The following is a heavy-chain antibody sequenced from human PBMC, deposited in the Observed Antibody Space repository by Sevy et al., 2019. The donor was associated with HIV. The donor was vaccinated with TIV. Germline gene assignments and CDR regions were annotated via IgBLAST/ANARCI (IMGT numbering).Heavy chain of an antibody. CDR3: ARKYDSSGYFDY. CDR2: ISGTGGSGEKT. Sequence: GGSLRLSCAASGFTFRNYAMNWVRQAPGKGQEWVSGISGTGGSGEKTNYADSVKGRFTISRDDSRYSLYLQLNTLRAEDTAIYYCARKYDSSGYFDYWGQGTLVTVSS. V-gene: IGHV3-23*01. CDR1: GFTFRNYA. J-gene: IGHJ4*02. D-gene: IGHD3-22*01.